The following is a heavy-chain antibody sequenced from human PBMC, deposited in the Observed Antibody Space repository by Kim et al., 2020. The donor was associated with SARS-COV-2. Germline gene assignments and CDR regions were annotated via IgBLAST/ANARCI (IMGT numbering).Heavy chain of an antibody. J-gene: IGHJ6*02. CDR2: ISSSSSYI. V-gene: IGHV3-21*01. CDR3: ARDGGYYGSGSYSNRYYYGMDV. D-gene: IGHD3-10*01. CDR1: GFTFSSYS. Sequence: GGSLRLSCAASGFTFSSYSMNWVRQAPGKGLEWVSSISSSSSYIYYADSVKGRFTISRDNAKNSLYLQMNSLRAEDTAVYYCARDGGYYGSGSYSNRYYYGMDVWGQGTTVTVSS.